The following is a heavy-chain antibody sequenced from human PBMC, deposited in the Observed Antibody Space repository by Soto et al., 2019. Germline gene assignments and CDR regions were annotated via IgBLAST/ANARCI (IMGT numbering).Heavy chain of an antibody. D-gene: IGHD2-2*01. CDR1: GFTFSSYS. Sequence: SLRLSCAASGFTFSSYSMNWVRQAPGKGLEWVSSISSSSSYIYYADSVKGRFTISGDNAKNSLYLQMNSLRAEDTAVYYCARDPNIVLVPAALRSYYYYYGMDVWGQGTTVTVSS. V-gene: IGHV3-21*01. CDR2: ISSSSSYI. CDR3: ARDPNIVLVPAALRSYYYYYGMDV. J-gene: IGHJ6*02.